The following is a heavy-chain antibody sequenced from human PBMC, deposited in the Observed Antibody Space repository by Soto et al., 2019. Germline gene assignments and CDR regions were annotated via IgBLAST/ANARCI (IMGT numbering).Heavy chain of an antibody. CDR3: ARDLERKRGYSYGYYYYYGMDV. Sequence: SVKVSCKASGGTFSSYAISWVRQAPGQGLEWMGGIIPIFGTANYAQKFQGRVTITADESTSTAYMELSSLRSEDTAVYYCARDLERKRGYSYGYYYYYGMDVWGQGTTVTVSS. D-gene: IGHD5-18*01. V-gene: IGHV1-69*13. CDR1: GGTFSSYA. CDR2: IIPIFGTA. J-gene: IGHJ6*02.